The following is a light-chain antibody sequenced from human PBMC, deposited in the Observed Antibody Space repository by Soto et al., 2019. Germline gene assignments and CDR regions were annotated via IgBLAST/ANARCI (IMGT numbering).Light chain of an antibody. CDR1: QRISSSY. CDR3: QQFGSSAWS. Sequence: EIVLTQSPGTLSLSPGERATLSCRASQRISSSYLAWYQQKPGQAPRLLIQGASSRDSGIPDRFSGSGSGTDFILTISGLEPEDFVVYYCQQFGSSAWSFGQGTKVESK. J-gene: IGKJ1*01. CDR2: GAS. V-gene: IGKV3-20*01.